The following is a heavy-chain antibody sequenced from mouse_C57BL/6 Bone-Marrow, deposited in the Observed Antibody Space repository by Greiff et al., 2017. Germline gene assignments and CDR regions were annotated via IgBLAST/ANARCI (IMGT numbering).Heavy chain of an antibody. CDR2: ISGGGGNT. CDR3: ARPAWFAY. J-gene: IGHJ3*01. V-gene: IGHV5-9*01. CDR1: GFTFSSYT. Sequence: EVQRVESGGGLVKPGGSLKLSCAASGFTFSSYTMSWVRQTPEKRLEWVATISGGGGNTYYPDSVKGRFTISRDNAKNTLYLQMSSLRSEDTALYYCARPAWFAYWGQGTLVTVSA.